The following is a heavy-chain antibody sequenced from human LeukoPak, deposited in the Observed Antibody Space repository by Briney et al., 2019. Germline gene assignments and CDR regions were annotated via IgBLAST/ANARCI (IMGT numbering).Heavy chain of an antibody. CDR1: GFTFSSYG. D-gene: IGHD2-8*01. CDR2: IRYDGSNK. CDR3: AKDLGLRYCTNGVCYTFDY. Sequence: GGSLSLSCAASGFTFSSYGMHWVRQAPGKGLEWVAFIRYDGSNKYYADSVKGRFTISRDNSKNTLYLQMNSLRAEDTAVYYCAKDLGLRYCTNGVCYTFDYWGQGTLVTVSS. J-gene: IGHJ4*02. V-gene: IGHV3-30*02.